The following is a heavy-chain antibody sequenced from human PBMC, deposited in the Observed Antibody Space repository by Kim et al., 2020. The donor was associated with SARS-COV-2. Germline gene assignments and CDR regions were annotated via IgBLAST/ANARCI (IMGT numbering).Heavy chain of an antibody. V-gene: IGHV3-11*05. Sequence: GGSLRLSCAASGFAFSEYYMTWIRQAPGKGLVWVSYISGSTTYSIYADSVKGRFTISRDNARNSLYLQMDSLTVDDTAVYYCGRAPTGTVDFWGQGTLVT. CDR2: ISGSTTYS. CDR3: GRAPTGTVDF. D-gene: IGHD1-1*01. J-gene: IGHJ4*02. CDR1: GFAFSEYY.